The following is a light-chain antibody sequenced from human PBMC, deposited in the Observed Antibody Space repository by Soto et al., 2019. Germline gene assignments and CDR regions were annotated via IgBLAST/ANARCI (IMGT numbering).Light chain of an antibody. J-gene: IGKJ4*01. CDR1: QGIRND. CDR3: LQDFNYPLT. Sequence: IQMTPPPSSPSAAGGGSSTTTCRASQGIRNDLGWFQQKPGKAPKLLIYAASNLQSGVPSRFSGSGSGTDFTLTISSLQPEDFATYYCLQDFNYPLTFGGGTKVDI. CDR2: AAS. V-gene: IGKV1-6*01.